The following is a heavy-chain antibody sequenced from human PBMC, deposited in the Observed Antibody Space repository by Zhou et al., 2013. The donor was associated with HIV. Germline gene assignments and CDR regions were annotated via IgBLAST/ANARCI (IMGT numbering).Heavy chain of an antibody. D-gene: IGHD7-27*01. CDR1: GNTFINYY. J-gene: IGHJ4*02. Sequence: QVQLVQSGPEVKKPGASVKLSCKASGNTFINYYTHWVRQGPGQGLEWMGMVNPTGDTTKYAQNFQGRVTLSRDTSTSTVYMELTSLRSDDTAVYYCARLRLLTGTFYFDSWGQGTLVTVSS. CDR3: ARLRLLTGTFYFDS. V-gene: IGHV1-46*01. CDR2: VNPTGDTT.